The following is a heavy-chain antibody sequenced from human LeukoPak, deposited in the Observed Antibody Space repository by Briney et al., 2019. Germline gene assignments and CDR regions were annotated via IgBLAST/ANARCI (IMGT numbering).Heavy chain of an antibody. CDR3: ARDNRGYDY. CDR2: ITSSSSAI. J-gene: IGHJ4*02. CDR1: GFTFSTYS. D-gene: IGHD5-12*01. Sequence: GGSLRLSCAASGFTFSTYSMNWVRQAPGEGLEWISYITSSSSAIYYTDSVRDRFTVSRDNAKNSLYLQMNSLRAEDTAVYYCARDNRGYDYWGQGTLVTVSS. V-gene: IGHV3-48*04.